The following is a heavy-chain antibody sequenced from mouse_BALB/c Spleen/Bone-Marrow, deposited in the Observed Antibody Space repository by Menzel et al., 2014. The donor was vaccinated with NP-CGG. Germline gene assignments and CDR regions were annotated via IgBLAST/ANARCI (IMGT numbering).Heavy chain of an antibody. Sequence: VQVVESGPELVRPGASVKMSCKASDYTFTSYWMHWVKQRPGQGLEWIGMIDPSNSETRLNQKFKDKATLNVDKSSNTAYMHLSSLTSEDSAVYYCAGTFQPRGAMDYWGQGSSVTVSS. D-gene: IGHD6-1*01. CDR2: IDPSNSET. V-gene: IGHV1-74*01. CDR3: AGTFQPRGAMDY. J-gene: IGHJ4*01. CDR1: DYTFTSYW.